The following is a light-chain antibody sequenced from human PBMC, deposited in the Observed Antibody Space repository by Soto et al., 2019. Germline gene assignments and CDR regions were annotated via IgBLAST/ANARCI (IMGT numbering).Light chain of an antibody. CDR1: QTVFHSSYNKDF. J-gene: IGKJ2*01. CDR3: QQYYSSLT. CDR2: WAS. V-gene: IGKV4-1*01. Sequence: DIVMTQSPVSLSVSLGERATINCKSSQTVFHSSYNKDFLAWYQQKPGQPPKLLFYWASTRESGVPARFSGGGSGTDFSLTISSLRAEDVAVYYCQQYYSSLTFGQGTKVDIK.